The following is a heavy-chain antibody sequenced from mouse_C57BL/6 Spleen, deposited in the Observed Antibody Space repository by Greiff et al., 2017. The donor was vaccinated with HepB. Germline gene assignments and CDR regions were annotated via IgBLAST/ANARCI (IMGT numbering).Heavy chain of an antibody. D-gene: IGHD4-1*01. J-gene: IGHJ4*01. V-gene: IGHV1-64*01. CDR3: ARSGGNWGMDY. CDR2: IHPNSGST. CDR1: GYTFTSYW. Sequence: VQLQQPGAELVKPGASVKLSCKASGYTFTSYWMHWVKQRPGQGLEWIGMIHPNSGSTNYNEKFKSKATLTVDKSSSTAYMQLSSLTSEDSAVYYCARSGGNWGMDYWGQGTSVTVSS.